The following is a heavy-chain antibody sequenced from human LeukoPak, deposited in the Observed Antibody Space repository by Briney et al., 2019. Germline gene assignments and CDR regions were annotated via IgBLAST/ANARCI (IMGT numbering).Heavy chain of an antibody. CDR1: GVSISSYY. J-gene: IGHJ4*02. V-gene: IGHV4-59*01. Sequence: SETLSLTCTVSGVSISSYYWSWIRQPPGKGLEWIGNIYNRGSTKYNPSLKSRVTISVDTSKNQFSMRLSSVTAADTAVYYCARGSYDYVWGSYRHPPRFDYWGQGTLVTVSS. CDR2: IYNRGST. CDR3: ARGSYDYVWGSYRHPPRFDY. D-gene: IGHD3-16*02.